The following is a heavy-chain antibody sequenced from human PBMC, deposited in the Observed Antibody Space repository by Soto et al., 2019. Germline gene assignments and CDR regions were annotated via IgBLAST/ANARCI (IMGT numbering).Heavy chain of an antibody. CDR1: GFTVSSNY. D-gene: IGHD2-15*01. CDR3: ARGGGDCSGGSCYFWRYYFDY. Sequence: EVQLGESGGGLVQPGGSLGLSCAASGFTVSSNYMSWVRQAPGKGLEWVSVIYSGGSTYYADSVKGRFTISRDNSKNTLYLQMNSLRAEDTAVYYCARGGGDCSGGSCYFWRYYFDYWGQGTLVTVSS. CDR2: IYSGGST. J-gene: IGHJ4*02. V-gene: IGHV3-66*01.